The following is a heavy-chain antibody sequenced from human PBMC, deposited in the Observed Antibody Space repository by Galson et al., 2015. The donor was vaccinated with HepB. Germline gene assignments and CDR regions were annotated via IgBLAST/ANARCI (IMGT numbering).Heavy chain of an antibody. Sequence: SVKVSCKASGGTFSSYAISWVRQAPGQGLEWMGRIIPILGIANYAQKFQGRVTITADKSTSTAYMELSSLRSEDTAVYYCARDGGSPHADAFDIWGQGTMVTVSS. J-gene: IGHJ3*02. V-gene: IGHV1-69*04. D-gene: IGHD3-16*01. CDR1: GGTFSSYA. CDR3: ARDGGSPHADAFDI. CDR2: IIPILGIA.